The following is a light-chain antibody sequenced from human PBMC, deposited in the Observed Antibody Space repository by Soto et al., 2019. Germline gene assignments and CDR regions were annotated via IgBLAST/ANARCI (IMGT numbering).Light chain of an antibody. Sequence: DIQMTQSPSTLSASVGDRVTITCRASQSIGSWLAWYQQKPGKAPKLLIYKASSLESGVPSRFSGSGSGTEFKLTISILQPDDFVSYYCQQYGSYSPWTFGQGTKVEIK. J-gene: IGKJ1*01. V-gene: IGKV1-5*03. CDR1: QSIGSW. CDR2: KAS. CDR3: QQYGSYSPWT.